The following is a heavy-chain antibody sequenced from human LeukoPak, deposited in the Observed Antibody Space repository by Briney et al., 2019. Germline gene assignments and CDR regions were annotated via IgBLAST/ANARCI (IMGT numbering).Heavy chain of an antibody. D-gene: IGHD6-6*01. CDR2: ISSNGGST. J-gene: IGHJ6*02. V-gene: IGHV3-64D*09. Sequence: PGGSLRLSCSASGFTFSSYAMHWVRQAPGKGLEYVTAISSNGGSTYYADSVKGRFTISRDNSKSTLYLQMSSLRPEDTAVYYCVEDYSSSGYYYGMDVWGQGTTVTVSS. CDR1: GFTFSSYA. CDR3: VEDYSSSGYYYGMDV.